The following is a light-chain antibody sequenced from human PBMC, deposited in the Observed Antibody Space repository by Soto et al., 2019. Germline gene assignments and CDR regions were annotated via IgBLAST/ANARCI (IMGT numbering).Light chain of an antibody. CDR1: QSFSSK. Sequence: EIVMTQSPATLSVSPGERATLSCRASQSFSSKLSWYQQKPGQAPRLLIYDASTRATGIPARFSGSGSGTVFTLTINILEPDDFAVYYCQQYGSSTWAFGQGTKVDI. CDR2: DAS. CDR3: QQYGSSTWA. V-gene: IGKV3-15*01. J-gene: IGKJ1*01.